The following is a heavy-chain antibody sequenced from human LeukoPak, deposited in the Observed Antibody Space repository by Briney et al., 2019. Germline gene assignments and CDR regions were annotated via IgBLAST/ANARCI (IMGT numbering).Heavy chain of an antibody. CDR1: GGSFSGYY. D-gene: IGHD2-2*01. CDR3: ARVYCSSTSCYAYDY. J-gene: IGHJ4*02. V-gene: IGHV4-34*01. CDR2: INHSGST. Sequence: PSETLSLTCAVYGGSFSGYYWSWTRQPPGKGLEWIGEINHSGSTNYNPSLKSRVTISVDTSENQFSLKLSSVTAADTAVYYCARVYCSSTSCYAYDYWGQGTLVTVSS.